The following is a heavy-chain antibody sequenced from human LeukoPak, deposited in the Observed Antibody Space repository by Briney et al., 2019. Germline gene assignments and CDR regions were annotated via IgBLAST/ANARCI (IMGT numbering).Heavy chain of an antibody. Sequence: SETLSLTCTVSGGSISSYYWSWIRQPAGKGLEWIGRIYTSGSTNYNPSLKSRVTMSVDASKNQFSLKLSSVTAADTAVYYCAGEVRFQYYYGSGSYFFDYWGQGTLVTVSS. CDR3: AGEVRFQYYYGSGSYFFDY. CDR1: GGSISSYY. V-gene: IGHV4-4*07. J-gene: IGHJ4*02. D-gene: IGHD3-10*01. CDR2: IYTSGST.